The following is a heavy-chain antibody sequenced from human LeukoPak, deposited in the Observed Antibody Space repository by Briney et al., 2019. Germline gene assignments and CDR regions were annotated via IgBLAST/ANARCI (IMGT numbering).Heavy chain of an antibody. V-gene: IGHV3-30*03. D-gene: IGHD6-19*01. Sequence: GGSLSLSCSASGFAFSSNAMHWVRQAPGRGLEWLAVIAYDGSNEDHADSVRGRFTISRDNSKNTLFLQMNSLRPEDTAIYYCARDLVYSSGWYAGELDHWGLGTLVIVSS. CDR2: IAYDGSNE. CDR1: GFAFSSNA. J-gene: IGHJ4*02. CDR3: ARDLVYSSGWYAGELDH.